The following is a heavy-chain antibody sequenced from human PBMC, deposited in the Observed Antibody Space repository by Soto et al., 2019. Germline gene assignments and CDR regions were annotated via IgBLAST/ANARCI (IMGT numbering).Heavy chain of an antibody. D-gene: IGHD3-22*01. CDR1: GYTFTSYG. Sequence: QVQLVQSGAEVKKPGASVKVSCKASGYTFTSYGISWVRQAPGQGLEWMGWISAYNGNTNYAQKLQGRVTMTTDTSTSTAYMELRSLRSDDTAVYYCARDGDFVSSGYYGGYWFAPWGQGTLVTVSS. V-gene: IGHV1-18*01. CDR3: ARDGDFVSSGYYGGYWFAP. J-gene: IGHJ5*02. CDR2: ISAYNGNT.